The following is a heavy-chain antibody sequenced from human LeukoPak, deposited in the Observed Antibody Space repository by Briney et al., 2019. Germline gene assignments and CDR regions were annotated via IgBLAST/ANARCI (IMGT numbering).Heavy chain of an antibody. D-gene: IGHD3-10*01. CDR2: ISLGGTKK. CDR1: GFIFNNYG. CDR3: ARDRAVSWFDS. Sequence: GGSLRLSCAASGFIFNNYGMHWVRQAPGKGLEWVTFISLGGTKKSYADSVKGRFTFSRDDSKNTLYLEINSLRAEDTAVYYCARDRAVSWFDSWGLGTLVTVSS. J-gene: IGHJ5*01. V-gene: IGHV3-30*03.